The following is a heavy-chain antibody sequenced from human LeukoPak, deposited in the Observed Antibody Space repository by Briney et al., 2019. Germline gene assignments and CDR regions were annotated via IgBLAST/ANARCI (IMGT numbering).Heavy chain of an antibody. CDR3: ARGVSSPFDP. V-gene: IGHV1-69*13. CDR2: IIPIFGTA. J-gene: IGHJ5*02. D-gene: IGHD6-13*01. Sequence: APVKVSCKASGGTFSSYAISWVRQAPGQGLEWMGGIIPIFGTANYAQKFQGRVTITADESTSTAYMELSSLRSEDTAVYYCARGVSSPFDPWGQGTLVTVSS. CDR1: GGTFSSYA.